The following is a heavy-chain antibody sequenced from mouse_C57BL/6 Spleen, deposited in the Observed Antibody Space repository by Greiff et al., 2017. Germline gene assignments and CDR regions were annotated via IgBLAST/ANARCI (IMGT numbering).Heavy chain of an antibody. CDR2: IDPENGDT. Sequence: EVQLQESGAELVRPGASVKLSCTASGFNIKDDYMHWVKQRPEQGLEWIGWIDPENGDTEYASKFQGKATITADTSSNTAYLQLSSLTSEDTAVYYCTTPIYYGYDGPMDYWGQGTSVTVSS. CDR3: TTPIYYGYDGPMDY. J-gene: IGHJ4*01. V-gene: IGHV14-4*01. CDR1: GFNIKDDY. D-gene: IGHD2-2*01.